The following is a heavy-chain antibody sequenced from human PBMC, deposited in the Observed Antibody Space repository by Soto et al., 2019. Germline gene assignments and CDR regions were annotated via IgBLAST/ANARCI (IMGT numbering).Heavy chain of an antibody. Sequence: GESLKISCKGSGYSFTSYWIGWVRQMPGKGLEWMGIIYPGDSDTRYSPSFQGQVTISADKSISTAYLQWSSLKASDTAMYYCASRLHYYDTSARPYYFDYWGQGTLVTVS. V-gene: IGHV5-51*01. CDR3: ASRLHYYDTSARPYYFDY. J-gene: IGHJ4*02. D-gene: IGHD3-22*01. CDR1: GYSFTSYW. CDR2: IYPGDSDT.